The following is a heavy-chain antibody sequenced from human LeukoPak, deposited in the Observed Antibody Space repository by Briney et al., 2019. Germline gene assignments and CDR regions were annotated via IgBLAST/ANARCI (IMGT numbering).Heavy chain of an antibody. D-gene: IGHD3-9*01. Sequence: SETLSLTCAVYGGYFSGYYWSWIRQPPGKGLEWIGEINHSGSTNYNPSLKSRVTISVDTSKNQFSLKLSSVTAADTAVYYCARGGDILTGYDWRRYYYYMDVWGKGTTVTVSS. CDR2: INHSGST. CDR1: GGYFSGYY. J-gene: IGHJ6*03. CDR3: ARGGDILTGYDWRRYYYYMDV. V-gene: IGHV4-34*01.